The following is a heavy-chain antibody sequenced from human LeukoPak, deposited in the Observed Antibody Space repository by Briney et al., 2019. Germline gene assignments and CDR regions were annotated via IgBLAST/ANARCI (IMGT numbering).Heavy chain of an antibody. CDR3: ARASGAFDY. V-gene: IGHV3-33*08. CDR2: IWSDGSNK. Sequence: GGSLRLSCPASGFPFSTYGMHWVRQAPGKGLEWVAVIWSDGSNKYYADSVKGRFTISRDNSKNTLYLQMNSLRAEDTAVYYCARASGAFDYWGQGTLATVSS. CDR1: GFPFSTYG. J-gene: IGHJ4*02.